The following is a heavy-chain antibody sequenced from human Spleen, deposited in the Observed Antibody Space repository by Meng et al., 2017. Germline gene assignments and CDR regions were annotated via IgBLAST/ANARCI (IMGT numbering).Heavy chain of an antibody. Sequence: GESLKISCAASGFTFSTYAMNWVRQTPAKGLEWVSVMSHKGSNKYYADSVKGRFTISRDNSKNTLYLQMNSLRTDDTAVYYCARCERFDITALFDDVNYWGQGTLVTVSS. J-gene: IGHJ4*02. CDR2: MSHKGSNK. D-gene: IGHD5-18*01. V-gene: IGHV3-30*01. CDR1: GFTFSTYA. CDR3: ARCERFDITALFDDVNY.